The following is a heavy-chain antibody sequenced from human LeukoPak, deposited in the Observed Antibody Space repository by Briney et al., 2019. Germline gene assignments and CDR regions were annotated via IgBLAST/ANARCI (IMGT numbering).Heavy chain of an antibody. J-gene: IGHJ4*02. CDR3: ARQKRWLQSSFDY. Sequence: SETLSLTCTVSGDSISSSSFRWGWIRQPPGKGLEWIGSIYDSGNTNYNPSLKSRVTISVDTSKNQISLKVSSVTATDTAVYYCARQKRWLQSSFDYWAQGTLVTVSS. V-gene: IGHV4-39*01. CDR2: IYDSGNT. CDR1: GDSISSSSFR. D-gene: IGHD5-24*01.